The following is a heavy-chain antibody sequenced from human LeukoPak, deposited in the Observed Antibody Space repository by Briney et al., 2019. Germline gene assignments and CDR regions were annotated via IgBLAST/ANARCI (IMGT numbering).Heavy chain of an antibody. Sequence: PSETLSLTCTVSGGSISSGDYYWSWIRQHPGKGLEWIRYIYYSGSTYYNPSLKSRVTISVDTSKNQFSLKLSSVTAADTAVYYCARDNYVWGSQSHWWFDPWGQGTLVTVSS. CDR2: IYYSGST. CDR1: GGSISSGDYY. CDR3: ARDNYVWGSQSHWWFDP. J-gene: IGHJ5*02. D-gene: IGHD3-16*01. V-gene: IGHV4-31*03.